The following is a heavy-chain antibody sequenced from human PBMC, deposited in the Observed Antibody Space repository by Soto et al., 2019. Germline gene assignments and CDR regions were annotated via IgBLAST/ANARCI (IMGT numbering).Heavy chain of an antibody. CDR2: INHSGST. J-gene: IGHJ5*02. CDR3: ARAPIVVVAAKYNWFDP. CDR1: GGSFSGYY. D-gene: IGHD2-15*01. V-gene: IGHV4-34*01. Sequence: QVQLQQWGAGLLKPSETLSLTCAVYGGSFSGYYWSWIRQPPGKGLEWSGEINHSGSTNYNPSLKSRVTIAVDTSKNQFSLKLSSVTAADTAVYYCARAPIVVVAAKYNWFDPWGQGTLVTVSS.